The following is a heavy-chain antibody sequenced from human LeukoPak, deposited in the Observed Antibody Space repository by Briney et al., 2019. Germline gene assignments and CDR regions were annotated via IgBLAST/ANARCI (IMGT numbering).Heavy chain of an antibody. CDR3: ARKTDSGGQGDY. D-gene: IGHD3-22*01. J-gene: IGHJ4*02. V-gene: IGHV3-66*01. Sequence: HPGGSLRLSCAASGFTVSRNYMSWVRQAPGKGLECVSVIYSGGNTYYTDSVKGRFTISRDNSKNTLYLQMNSLRAEDTAVYYCARKTDSGGQGDYWGPGTLVTVSS. CDR2: IYSGGNT. CDR1: GFTVSRNY.